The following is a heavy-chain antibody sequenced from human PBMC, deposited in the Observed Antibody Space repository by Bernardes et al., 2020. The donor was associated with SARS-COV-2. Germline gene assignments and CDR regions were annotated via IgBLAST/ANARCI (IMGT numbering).Heavy chain of an antibody. CDR3: ARLTGSGDEVDY. CDR1: GGSISSPNYF. V-gene: IGHV4-39*01. CDR2: IYFDGST. Sequence: SETLSLTCTVSGGSISSPNYFWGWIRQPPGKGLEWIGCIYFDGSTYYNSSFKYRVTISVDTSKNEFNLKLTSVTAADTAVFYCARLTGSGDEVDYWGQGTLVAVSS. J-gene: IGHJ4*02. D-gene: IGHD2-21*02.